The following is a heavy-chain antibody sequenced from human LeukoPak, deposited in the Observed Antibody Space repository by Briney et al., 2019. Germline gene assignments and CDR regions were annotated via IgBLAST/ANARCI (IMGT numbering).Heavy chain of an antibody. CDR2: INHSGST. V-gene: IGHV4-34*01. Sequence: SETLSLTCAVYGGSFSGYYWSWIRQPPGKGLEWIGEINHSGSTNYNPSLKSRVTISVDTSMNQSSLKLSSVTAADTAVYYCARERFFDIWGQGTMVTVSS. D-gene: IGHD3-16*01. CDR1: GGSFSGYY. J-gene: IGHJ3*02. CDR3: ARERFFDI.